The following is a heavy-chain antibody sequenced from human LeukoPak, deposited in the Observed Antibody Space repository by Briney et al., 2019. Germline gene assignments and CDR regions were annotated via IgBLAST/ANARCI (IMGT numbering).Heavy chain of an antibody. D-gene: IGHD6-6*01. CDR1: GYTFTGYY. V-gene: IGHV1-2*02. CDR2: INPNSGGT. J-gene: IGHJ4*02. CDR3: ARGQITSSIAARY. Sequence: GASVKVSCKASGYTFTGYYMHWVRQAPGQGLEWMGWINPNSGGTNYAQKFQGRVTMTRDTSISTAYMELSRLRSDDTAVYYCARGQITSSIAARYWGQGTLVTVSS.